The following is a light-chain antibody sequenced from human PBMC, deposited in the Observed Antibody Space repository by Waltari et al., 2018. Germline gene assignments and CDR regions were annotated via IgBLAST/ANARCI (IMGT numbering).Light chain of an antibody. V-gene: IGLV3-19*01. CDR3: HSRDTISTRV. J-gene: IGLJ3*02. CDR2: GQD. Sequence: SSELTQDPAVSVALGQTVRLTCQGDSLRRYYASWYQQRPGQALDLVLYGQDNRPSGIPDRFSGSTSGDTASLTITGAQAEDEADYYCHSRDTISTRVFGGGTRLTV. CDR1: SLRRYY.